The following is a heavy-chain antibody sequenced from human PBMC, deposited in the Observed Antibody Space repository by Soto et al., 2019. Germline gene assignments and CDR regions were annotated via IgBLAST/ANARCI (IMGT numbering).Heavy chain of an antibody. Sequence: GGSLRLSCAASGFTFSSYAMCWVRQAPGKGLEWVSGISASGSDTFYADSVKGRFTISKDTTKDNLFLQMSSLRAEDTAIYYFTKVLSPLVLTTNFDSWGQGTLVTVSS. D-gene: IGHD2-2*01. V-gene: IGHV3-23*01. CDR1: GFTFSSYA. CDR2: ISASGSDT. CDR3: TKVLSPLVLTTNFDS. J-gene: IGHJ4*02.